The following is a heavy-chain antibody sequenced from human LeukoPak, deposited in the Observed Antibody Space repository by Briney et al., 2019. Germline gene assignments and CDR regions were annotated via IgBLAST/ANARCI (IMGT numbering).Heavy chain of an antibody. CDR2: IYSGGST. J-gene: IGHJ4*02. V-gene: IGHV3-53*01. CDR3: ARAYDILTGLDY. D-gene: IGHD3-9*01. CDR1: GFTVSSNY. Sequence: GGSLRLSCVASGFTVSSNYMSWVRQAPGKGLEWVSVIYSGGSTYYADSVKGRFTISRDNSKNTLYLQMNSLRAEDTAVYYCARAYDILTGLDYWGQGTLVTVSS.